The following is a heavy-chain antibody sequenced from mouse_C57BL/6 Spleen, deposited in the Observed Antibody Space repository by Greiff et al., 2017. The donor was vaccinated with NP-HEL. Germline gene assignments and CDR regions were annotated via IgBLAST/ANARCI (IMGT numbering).Heavy chain of an antibody. D-gene: IGHD3-2*02. J-gene: IGHJ4*01. CDR3: AREGDSSGYAMDY. V-gene: IGHV1-64*01. CDR2: IHPNSGST. CDR1: GYTFTSYL. Sequence: QVQLQQPGAELVKPGASVKLSCKASGYTFTSYLMHWVKQRPGQGLEWIGMIHPNSGSTNYNEKFKSKATLTVDKSSSTAYMQLSSLTSEDSAVYYCAREGDSSGYAMDYWGQGTSVTVSS.